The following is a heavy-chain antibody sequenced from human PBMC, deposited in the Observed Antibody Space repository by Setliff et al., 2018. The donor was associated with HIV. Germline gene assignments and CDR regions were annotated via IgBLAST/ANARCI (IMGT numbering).Heavy chain of an antibody. CDR3: ARPNYYDSSGSFDY. D-gene: IGHD3-22*01. Sequence: PGGSLRLSCAASGFTFSNYSMNWVRQTPGKGLEWVSSISASATYIYYADSVKGRFTISRDNAENSLYLQMNSLRAEDTAVYYCARPNYYDSSGSFDYWGQGTLVTVSS. V-gene: IGHV3-21*01. J-gene: IGHJ4*02. CDR1: GFTFSNYS. CDR2: ISASATYI.